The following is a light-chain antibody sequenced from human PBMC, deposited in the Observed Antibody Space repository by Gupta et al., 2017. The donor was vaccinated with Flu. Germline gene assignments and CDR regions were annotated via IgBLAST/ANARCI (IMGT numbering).Light chain of an antibody. Sequence: SYVLTQPPSVSVAPGQTARITCGGNNINSKRVHWYQQKPGQAPVLVVHDDSDRPSGIPERFSGSNSGTTATLTISRVEAGDEADYYCQVWDSSSDNQVFGGGTKLTVL. CDR3: QVWDSSSDNQV. CDR2: DDS. CDR1: NINSKR. J-gene: IGLJ3*02. V-gene: IGLV3-21*02.